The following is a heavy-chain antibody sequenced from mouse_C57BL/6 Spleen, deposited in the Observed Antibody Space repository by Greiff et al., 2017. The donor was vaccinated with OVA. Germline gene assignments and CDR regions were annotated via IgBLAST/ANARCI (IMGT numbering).Heavy chain of an antibody. Sequence: VQLKESGPELVKPGASVKLSCKASGYTFTSYDINWVKQRPGQGLEWIGWIYPRDGSTKYNEKFKGKATLTVDTSSSTAYMELHSLTSEDSAVYFCAREGYDYDEGAGFAYWGQGTLVTVSA. CDR2: IYPRDGST. CDR3: AREGYDYDEGAGFAY. V-gene: IGHV1-85*01. CDR1: GYTFTSYD. D-gene: IGHD2-4*01. J-gene: IGHJ3*01.